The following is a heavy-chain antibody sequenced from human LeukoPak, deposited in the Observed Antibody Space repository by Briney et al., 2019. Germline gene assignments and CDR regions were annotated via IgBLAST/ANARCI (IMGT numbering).Heavy chain of an antibody. D-gene: IGHD1-26*01. V-gene: IGHV3-23*01. J-gene: IGHJ5*02. CDR3: ARDKQVGATTGSWFDP. Sequence: PGGSLRLSCAASAFTVSSYAMSWVRQAPGKGLEWVSTIRDNGDTYYADSVKGRFTISRDNAKNSLYLQLNSLRAEDTALYHCARDKQVGATTGSWFDPWGQGTLVTVSS. CDR1: AFTVSSYA. CDR2: IRDNGDT.